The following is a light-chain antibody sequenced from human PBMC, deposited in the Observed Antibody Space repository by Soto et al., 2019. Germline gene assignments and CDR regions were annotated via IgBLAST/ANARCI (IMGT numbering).Light chain of an antibody. CDR1: QTISSW. CDR3: QHYNCYSEA. V-gene: IGKV1-5*03. Sequence: DIQMTQSPSTLSGSVGDRVTITCRASQTISSWLAWYQQKPGKAPKLLIYKASTLKSGVPSRWSGSGYGTEFTLTISSLQPDDFASYYSQHYNCYSEAFGQGAKVDIK. J-gene: IGKJ1*01. CDR2: KAS.